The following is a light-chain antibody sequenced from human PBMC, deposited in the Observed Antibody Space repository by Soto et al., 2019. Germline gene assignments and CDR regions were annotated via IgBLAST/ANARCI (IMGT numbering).Light chain of an antibody. CDR3: QVWDSGSDHVV. J-gene: IGLJ2*01. CDR2: YDR. Sequence: SYELTQSPSVSVAPGKTARLTCGESDIGSKSVHWYQQKPGQAPVLGIYYDRHRPSGIPKRFSGSNSGNTATLTSSRVEAGDEADYYCQVWDSGSDHVVFGGGTKLTVL. V-gene: IGLV3-21*04. CDR1: DIGSKS.